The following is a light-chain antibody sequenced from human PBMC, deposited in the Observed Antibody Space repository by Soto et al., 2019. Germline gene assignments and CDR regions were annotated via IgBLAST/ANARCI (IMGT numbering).Light chain of an antibody. V-gene: IGKV3-20*01. CDR1: QTVGDN. CDR2: GAS. J-gene: IGKJ5*01. Sequence: TQSLSSLSVSPGERATLSCRASQTVGDNLAWFQQKPGQAPGLLIYGASTRATGVPPRFSGSGSGTDFTLTISRLEPEDSAVYYCQQYGSSPPITFGQGTRLEI. CDR3: QQYGSSPPIT.